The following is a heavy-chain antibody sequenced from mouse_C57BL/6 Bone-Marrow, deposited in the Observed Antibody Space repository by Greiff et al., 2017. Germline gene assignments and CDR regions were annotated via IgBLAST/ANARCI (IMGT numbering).Heavy chain of an antibody. CDR2: ISSGGSYT. D-gene: IGHD1-1*01. Sequence: VQVVESGGDLVKPGGSLKLSCAASGFTFSSYGMSWVRQTPDKRLEWVATISSGGSYTYYPDSVKGRFTISRDNAKNTLYLQMSSLKSEDTAMYYCARQRFTTVVADAMDYWGQGTSVTVSS. CDR1: GFTFSSYG. CDR3: ARQRFTTVVADAMDY. V-gene: IGHV5-6*01. J-gene: IGHJ4*01.